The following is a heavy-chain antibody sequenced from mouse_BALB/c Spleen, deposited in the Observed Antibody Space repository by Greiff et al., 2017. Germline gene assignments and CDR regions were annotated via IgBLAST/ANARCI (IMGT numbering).Heavy chain of an antibody. CDR3: ARGAYYYGSSYAWFAY. V-gene: IGHV5-6-5*01. J-gene: IGHJ3*01. CDR1: GFTFSSYA. Sequence: EVQVVESGGGLVKPGGSLKLSCAASGFTFSSYAMSWVRQTPEKRLEWVASISSGGSTYYPDSVKGRFTISRDNARNILYLQMSSLRSEDTAMYYCARGAYYYGSSYAWFAYWGQGTLVTVSA. CDR2: ISSGGST. D-gene: IGHD1-1*01.